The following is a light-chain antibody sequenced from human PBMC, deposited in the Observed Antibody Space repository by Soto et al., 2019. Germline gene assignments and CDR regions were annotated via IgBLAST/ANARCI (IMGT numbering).Light chain of an antibody. J-gene: IGLJ1*01. CDR2: EVS. CDR1: SSDVGGYNY. V-gene: IGLV2-8*01. Sequence: QSVLTQPPSASGSPGQSVTLSCTGTSSDVGGYNYVSWYQQHPGKAPKLMIYEVSKRPSGVPDRFSGSKSGNTASLTVSGLQAEDEAEYYCSSYAGSNNAYVFGTGTKVTVL. CDR3: SSYAGSNNAYV.